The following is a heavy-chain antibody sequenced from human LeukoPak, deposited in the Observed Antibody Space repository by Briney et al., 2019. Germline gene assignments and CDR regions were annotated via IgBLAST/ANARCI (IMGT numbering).Heavy chain of an antibody. CDR3: ARRYYDILTGYYPASRERYFDY. D-gene: IGHD3-9*01. V-gene: IGHV1-18*04. J-gene: IGHJ4*02. CDR1: GYTFTSYG. CDR2: ISAYNGNT. Sequence: GASVKVSCKASGYTFTSYGISWVRQAPGQGLEWMGWISAYNGNTNYAQKLQRRVTMTTDTSTSTAYMELRSLRSDDTAVYYCARRYYDILTGYYPASRERYFDYWGQGTLVTVSS.